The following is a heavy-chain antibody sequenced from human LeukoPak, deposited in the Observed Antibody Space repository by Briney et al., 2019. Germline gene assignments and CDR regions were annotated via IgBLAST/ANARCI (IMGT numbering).Heavy chain of an antibody. Sequence: SGPALVKPTQTLTLTCTFSGFSLSTSGMRVSWIRQPPGKALEWLARIDWDDDKFYSTSLKTRLTISEDTSKNQVVLTMTNMDPVDTTTYYCAPDYSFRYYYYYMDVWGKGTTVTVSS. CDR1: GFSLSTSGMR. D-gene: IGHD3-16*01. CDR3: APDYSFRYYYYYMDV. V-gene: IGHV2-70*04. CDR2: IDWDDDK. J-gene: IGHJ6*03.